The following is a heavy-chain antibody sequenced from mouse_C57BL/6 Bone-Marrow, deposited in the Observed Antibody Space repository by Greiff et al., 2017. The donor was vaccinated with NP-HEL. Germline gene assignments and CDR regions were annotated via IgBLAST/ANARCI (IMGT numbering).Heavy chain of an antibody. CDR1: GYTFTDYN. J-gene: IGHJ1*03. CDR2: INPNNGGT. V-gene: IGHV1-18*01. D-gene: IGHD2-14*01. Sequence: LMEPGASVKIPCQASGYTFTDYNMDWVKQSHGKSLEWIGDINPNNGGTIYNQKFKGKATLTVDKSSSTAYMELRSLTSEDTAVYYCARRGTWYFDVWGTGTTVTVSS. CDR3: ARRGTWYFDV.